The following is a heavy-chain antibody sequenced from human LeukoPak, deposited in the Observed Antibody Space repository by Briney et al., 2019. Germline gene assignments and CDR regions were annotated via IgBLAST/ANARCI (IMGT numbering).Heavy chain of an antibody. CDR1: GFTFSSYG. D-gene: IGHD3-10*01. Sequence: GGSLRLSCSASGFTFSSYGMHWVRQAPGKGLEWVAVISYDGSNTYYADSVKGRFTISRDNSKNMLYLQMNSLRAEDTAVYYCAKPYYYGSRSYMDYWGQGTLVTVSS. V-gene: IGHV3-30*18. J-gene: IGHJ4*02. CDR3: AKPYYYGSRSYMDY. CDR2: ISYDGSNT.